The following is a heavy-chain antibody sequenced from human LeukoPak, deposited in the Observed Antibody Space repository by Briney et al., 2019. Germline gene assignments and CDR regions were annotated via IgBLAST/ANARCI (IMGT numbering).Heavy chain of an antibody. CDR3: ARAGVTANYYYYYMDV. Sequence: GASVKVSCKSSGYSFTAYYMHWVRQAPGQGLEWMGWINPNSGDTNFAQKLQGRVTITTDTSTSTAYMELRSLRSDDTAVYYCARAGVTANYYYYYMDVWGKGTTVTISS. D-gene: IGHD3-10*01. CDR1: GYSFTAYY. J-gene: IGHJ6*03. CDR2: INPNSGDT. V-gene: IGHV1-2*02.